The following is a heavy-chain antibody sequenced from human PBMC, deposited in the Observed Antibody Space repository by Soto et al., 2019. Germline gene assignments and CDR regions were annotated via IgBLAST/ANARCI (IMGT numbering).Heavy chain of an antibody. CDR3: AKDLIAVAGGGGG. V-gene: IGHV3-23*01. CDR2: ISGSGGST. Sequence: EVQLLESGGGLVQPGGSLRLSCAASGFTFSSYAMSWVRQAPGKGLERVSAISGSGGSTYYADSVKGRFTSSRDNSKNTLYLQMNSLRAEDTAVYYCAKDLIAVAGGGGGWGQGTLVTVSS. J-gene: IGHJ4*02. D-gene: IGHD6-19*01. CDR1: GFTFSSYA.